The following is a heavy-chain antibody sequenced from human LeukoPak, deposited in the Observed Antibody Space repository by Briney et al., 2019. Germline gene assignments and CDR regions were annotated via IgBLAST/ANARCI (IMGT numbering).Heavy chain of an antibody. Sequence: PGGSLRLSCTVSGFTFNSYAMSWVRQAPGKGLEWVSSISGNGDDTYHADSVKGRFTVSRDNSKSTLYLQMNSLRAEDTAVYYCARVKQQLHYYYYMDVWGKGTTVTVSS. CDR3: ARVKQQLHYYYYMDV. V-gene: IGHV3-23*01. CDR2: ISGNGDDT. D-gene: IGHD6-13*01. CDR1: GFTFNSYA. J-gene: IGHJ6*03.